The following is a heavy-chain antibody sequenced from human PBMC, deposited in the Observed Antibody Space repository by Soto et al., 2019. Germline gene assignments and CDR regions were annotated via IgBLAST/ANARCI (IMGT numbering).Heavy chain of an antibody. CDR3: ARQEYPVTDFDY. D-gene: IGHD4-17*01. Sequence: QVQLVQSGAEVKKPGASVKVSCKASGYTFTSYGISWVRQAPGQGLEWMGWIRVNNGNTNYAQKFQGRVTMTTDTSTSTAYMELRSLRVDDTAVYYCARQEYPVTDFDYWGQGTLVSVSS. J-gene: IGHJ4*02. CDR2: IRVNNGNT. CDR1: GYTFTSYG. V-gene: IGHV1-18*01.